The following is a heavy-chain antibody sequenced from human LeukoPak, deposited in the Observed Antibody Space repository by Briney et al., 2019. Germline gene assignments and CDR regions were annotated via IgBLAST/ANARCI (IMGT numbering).Heavy chain of an antibody. CDR3: ARENLQLGFGY. CDR1: GFTFSSYS. Sequence: PGGSLRLSCAASGFTFSSYSMNWVRQAPGKGLDWVSSISSSSSYIYYADSVKGRFTISRDNAKNSLYLQMNSLRAEDTAVYYCARENLQLGFGYWGQGTLVTVSS. CDR2: ISSSSSYI. J-gene: IGHJ4*02. V-gene: IGHV3-21*01. D-gene: IGHD5-18*01.